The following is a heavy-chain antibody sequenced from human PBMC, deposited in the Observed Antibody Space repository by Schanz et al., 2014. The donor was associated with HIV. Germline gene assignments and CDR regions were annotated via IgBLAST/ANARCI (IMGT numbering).Heavy chain of an antibody. J-gene: IGHJ6*02. CDR3: AKDWAFYGDFVHYYYGVDV. Sequence: QVQLVESGGGVVQPGRSLRLSCVASGFTFSSYAMHWVRQAPGKGREWVPVISYDGTNKYYSDSVNGRFTISRDNSKNTVYLQMNSLRAEDTAVYYCAKDWAFYGDFVHYYYGVDVWGQGTTVTVS. CDR2: ISYDGTNK. V-gene: IGHV3-30*18. CDR1: GFTFSSYA. D-gene: IGHD4-17*01.